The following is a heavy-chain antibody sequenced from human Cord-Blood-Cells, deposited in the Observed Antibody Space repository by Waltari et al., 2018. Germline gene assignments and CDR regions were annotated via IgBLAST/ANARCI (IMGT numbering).Heavy chain of an antibody. CDR1: GFTVSSNY. Sequence: EVQLVESGGGLIQPGGSLRLSCAASGFTVSSNYMSWVGQAPGKGLEWVSVIYSGGSTYSAASVKGRSTISMDNSKNALYLQMNSLRAEDTAVYYCAREGRVVDYGVDLWGRCTLVTVSS. CDR2: IYSGGST. D-gene: IGHD4-17*01. J-gene: IGHJ2*01. V-gene: IGHV3-53*01. CDR3: AREGRVVDYGVDL.